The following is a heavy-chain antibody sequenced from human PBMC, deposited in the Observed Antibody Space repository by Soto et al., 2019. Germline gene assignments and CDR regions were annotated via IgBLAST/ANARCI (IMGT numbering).Heavy chain of an antibody. J-gene: IGHJ6*02. CDR3: ARDRPLWFGELFRKRGYYYYGMDV. CDR1: GYTFTSYY. Sequence: ASVKVSCKASGYTFTSYYMHWVRQAPGQGLEWMGIINPSGGSTSYAQKFQGRVTMTRDTSTSTVYMELSSLRSEDTAVYYCARDRPLWFGELFRKRGYYYYGMDVWGQGTTVTGSS. V-gene: IGHV1-46*01. CDR2: INPSGGST. D-gene: IGHD3-10*01.